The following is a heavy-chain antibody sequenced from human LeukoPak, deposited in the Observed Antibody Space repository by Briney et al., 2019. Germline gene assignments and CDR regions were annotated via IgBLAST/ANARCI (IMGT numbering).Heavy chain of an antibody. Sequence: HAGGSLRLSCAASGFTFSSYGMHWVRQAPGKGLEWVAVISYDGSNKYYADSVKGRFTISRDNSKNTLYLQMNSLRAEDTAVYYCAKDLSGYTDYWGQEPWSLSPQ. V-gene: IGHV3-30*18. J-gene: IGHJ4*01. D-gene: IGHD5-12*01. CDR3: AKDLSGYTDY. CDR1: GFTFSSYG. CDR2: ISYDGSNK.